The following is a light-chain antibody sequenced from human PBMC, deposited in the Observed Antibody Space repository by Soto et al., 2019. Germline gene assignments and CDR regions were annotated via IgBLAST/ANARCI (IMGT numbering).Light chain of an antibody. CDR2: DAS. Sequence: LTQSRATVCLSVGEVPTLSCRASQSVSSYLAWYQQKPGQAPRLLIYDASNRATGIPARFSGRGSGTDFTLTVSILEPEDFAVYYSQQRCNCPITVGQGTRLEIK. V-gene: IGKV3-11*01. CDR3: QQRCNCPIT. J-gene: IGKJ5*01. CDR1: QSVSSY.